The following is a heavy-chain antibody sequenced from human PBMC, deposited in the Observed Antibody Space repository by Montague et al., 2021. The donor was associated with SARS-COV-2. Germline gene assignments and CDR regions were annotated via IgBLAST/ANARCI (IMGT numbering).Heavy chain of an antibody. CDR3: ARSHDYRGNDYFDS. D-gene: IGHD4-23*01. J-gene: IGHJ4*02. CDR1: GGSISSSSYY. CDR2: ITHGGST. Sequence: SETLSLTCTVSGGSISSSSYYWGWIRQPPGKGLEWVGEITHGGSTSYSPALKSRLTISLDTSKNQFSLKLDSVTAADTATYYCARSHDYRGNDYFDSWGQGALVIVSS. V-gene: IGHV4-39*07.